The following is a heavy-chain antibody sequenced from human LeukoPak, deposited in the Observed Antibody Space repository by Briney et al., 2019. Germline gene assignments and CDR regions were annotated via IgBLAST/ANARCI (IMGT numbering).Heavy chain of an antibody. Sequence: KPSETLSLTCTVSGGSISSSSYYWGWIRQPPGKGLEWIGSIYYSGSTHYNPSLKSRVTISVDTSKNQFSLKLSSVTAADTAVYYCARDSPHYYDSSGAGSGVDYWGQGTLVTVSS. V-gene: IGHV4-39*02. CDR3: ARDSPHYYDSSGAGSGVDY. J-gene: IGHJ4*02. D-gene: IGHD3-22*01. CDR1: GGSISSSSYY. CDR2: IYYSGST.